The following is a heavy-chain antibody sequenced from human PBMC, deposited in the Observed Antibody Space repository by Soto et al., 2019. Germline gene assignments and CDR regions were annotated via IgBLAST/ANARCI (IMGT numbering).Heavy chain of an antibody. V-gene: IGHV3-23*01. J-gene: IGHJ3*02. D-gene: IGHD5-12*01. CDR2: ISGSGGST. Sequence: GGSLRFSCVASEFTFSSYAMSWVRQAPGKGLEWVSAISGSGGSTYYADSVKGRFAVSRDNSKSTLYLQMNSLRDEDTAVYYCAKVPTGEMATVFQAFDIWGQGTMVTVSS. CDR1: EFTFSSYA. CDR3: AKVPTGEMATVFQAFDI.